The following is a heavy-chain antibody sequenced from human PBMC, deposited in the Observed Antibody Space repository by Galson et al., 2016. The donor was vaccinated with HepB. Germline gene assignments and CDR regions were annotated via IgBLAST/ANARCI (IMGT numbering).Heavy chain of an antibody. CDR3: ARLVRPSSRDYYYGMDV. CDR2: IYPGDSDF. D-gene: IGHD3-10*02. Sequence: QSGAEVKKSGESLKISCQATGYTFTNQWIAWVRQMPGKGLEWMGIIYPGDSDFRYSPSFQGQVTISADKSISTAYLQWSSLTASDTAIYYCARLVRPSSRDYYYGMDVWGQGTTVTVSS. J-gene: IGHJ6*02. V-gene: IGHV5-51*03. CDR1: GYTFTNQW.